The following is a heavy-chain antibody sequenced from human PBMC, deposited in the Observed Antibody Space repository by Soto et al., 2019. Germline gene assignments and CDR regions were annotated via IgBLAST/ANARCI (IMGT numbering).Heavy chain of an antibody. CDR3: ARGPSNTAAPYYFDY. CDR1: GYTFTGYY. CDR2: INPNSGGT. J-gene: IGHJ4*02. Sequence: VSCKASGYTFTGYYMHWVRQAPGQGLEWMGWINPNSGGTNYAQKFQGWVTMTRDTSISTAYMELSRLRSDDTAVYYCARGPSNTAAPYYFDYWGQGTLVTVSS. D-gene: IGHD5-18*01. V-gene: IGHV1-2*04.